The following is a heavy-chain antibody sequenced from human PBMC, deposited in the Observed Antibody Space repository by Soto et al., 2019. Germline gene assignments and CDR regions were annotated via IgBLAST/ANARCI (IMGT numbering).Heavy chain of an antibody. CDR2: IYYSGST. Sequence: PSETLSLTCPFSGVSVSSGSYYWSWIRQPPGKGLEWIGYIYYSGSTNYNPSLKSRVTISVDTSKNQFSLKLSSVTAADTAVYYCARGIVATTYYFDYWGQGTLVTVSS. V-gene: IGHV4-61*01. J-gene: IGHJ4*02. CDR1: GVSVSSGSYY. D-gene: IGHD5-12*01. CDR3: ARGIVATTYYFDY.